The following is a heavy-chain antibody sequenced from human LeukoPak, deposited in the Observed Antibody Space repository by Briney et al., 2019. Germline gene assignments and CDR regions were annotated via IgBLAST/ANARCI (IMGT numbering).Heavy chain of an antibody. V-gene: IGHV1-18*01. CDR1: GYTFTSYG. CDR2: ISGYNGDT. Sequence: ASVKVSCKASGYTFTSYGISWVRQAPGQGLEWMGWISGYNGDTKYAQKYQGRVTMTTDTSTSTAYMELKSLRSDDTAVYYCARTQDVTYHYYYMDVWGKGTTVTVSS. CDR3: ARTQDVTYHYYYMDV. D-gene: IGHD2-21*01. J-gene: IGHJ6*03.